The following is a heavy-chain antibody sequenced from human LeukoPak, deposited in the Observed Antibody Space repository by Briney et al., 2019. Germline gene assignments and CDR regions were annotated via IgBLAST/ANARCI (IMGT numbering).Heavy chain of an antibody. CDR3: ARVALYALDV. CDR1: GFIFSNFY. Sequence: GSLRLSCAASGFIFSNFYMAWVRQAPGKGLEWVSVFSSGGDTYYAESVKGRFTIYRDNSKNTLYLQISSLRAEDTAVYYCARVALYALDVWGQGTVVTVSS. D-gene: IGHD3-16*01. J-gene: IGHJ3*01. CDR2: FSSGGDT. V-gene: IGHV3-53*01.